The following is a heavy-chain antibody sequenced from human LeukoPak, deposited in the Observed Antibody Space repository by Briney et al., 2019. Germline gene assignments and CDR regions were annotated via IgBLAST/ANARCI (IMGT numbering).Heavy chain of an antibody. CDR3: ARLELYYYGSGSYLPPDY. D-gene: IGHD3-10*01. Sequence: KPGESLKISCKGSGYSFTSYWIGWVRQMPGKGLEWMGIIYPGDSDTRYSPSFQGQVTISADKSISTAYLQWSSLKASDTAMYYCARLELYYYGSGSYLPPDYWGQGTLVTVSS. J-gene: IGHJ4*02. V-gene: IGHV5-51*03. CDR2: IYPGDSDT. CDR1: GYSFTSYW.